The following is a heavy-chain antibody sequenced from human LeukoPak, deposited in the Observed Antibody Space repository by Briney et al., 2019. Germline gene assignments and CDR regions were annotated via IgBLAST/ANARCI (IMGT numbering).Heavy chain of an antibody. J-gene: IGHJ4*02. CDR2: ISGSGDGT. V-gene: IGHV3-23*01. CDR3: AKGVGGYCSSTDCRAYDN. CDR1: GFIFSSYA. Sequence: GGSLRLSCAASGFIFSSYAMNWGRQAPGKGLEWVSAISGSGDGTYYADSVRGRFTVSRDNSKNTLYLQMNNLRAEDSAVYYCAKGVGGYCSSTDCRAYDNWGQGTLVTVSS. D-gene: IGHD2-2*01.